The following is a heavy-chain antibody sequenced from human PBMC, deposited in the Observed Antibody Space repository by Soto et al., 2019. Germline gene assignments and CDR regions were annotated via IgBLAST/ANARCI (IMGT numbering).Heavy chain of an antibody. CDR2: IYYSGST. J-gene: IGHJ4*02. Sequence: SETLSLTCTVSGGSISSSSYYWGWIRHPPGKGLEWIGSIYYSGSTYYNPSLKSRVTISVDTSKNQSSLKLSSVTAADTAVYYFARAVRGVIITPDHRSLLFDYWGQGTLVTVSS. V-gene: IGHV4-39*01. CDR1: GGSISSSSYY. CDR3: ARAVRGVIITPDHRSLLFDY. D-gene: IGHD3-10*01.